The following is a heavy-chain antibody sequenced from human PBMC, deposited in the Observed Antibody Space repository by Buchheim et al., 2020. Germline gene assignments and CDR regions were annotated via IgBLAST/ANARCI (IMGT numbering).Heavy chain of an antibody. Sequence: QVQLQESGPGLVKPSETLSLTCSVSGGSISSYYWYWIRQPPGKGLEWIGYIYYSGSTNYNPSLTSRVTISVDTSKNQFSLKLSFVTAADTAVYYCARSVGGATNYWGQGTL. J-gene: IGHJ4*02. CDR3: ARSVGGATNY. D-gene: IGHD1-26*01. CDR2: IYYSGST. V-gene: IGHV4-59*01. CDR1: GGSISSYY.